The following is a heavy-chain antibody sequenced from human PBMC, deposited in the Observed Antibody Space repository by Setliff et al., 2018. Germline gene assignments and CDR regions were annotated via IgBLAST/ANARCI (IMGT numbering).Heavy chain of an antibody. CDR1: GFTFSSYW. CDR3: AREALDIVVVPAALDY. D-gene: IGHD2-2*03. J-gene: IGHJ4*02. V-gene: IGHV3-7*01. CDR2: IKQDGSEK. Sequence: PGESLKISCAASGFTFSSYWMSWVRQAPGKGLEWVANIKQDGSEKYYVDSVKGRFTISRDNAKNSLYLQMNSLRAEDTAVYYCAREALDIVVVPAALDYWGQGTLVTVSS.